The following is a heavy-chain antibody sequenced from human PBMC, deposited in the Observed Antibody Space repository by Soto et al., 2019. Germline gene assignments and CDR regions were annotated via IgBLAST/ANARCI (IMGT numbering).Heavy chain of an antibody. V-gene: IGHV4-31*03. J-gene: IGHJ5*02. CDR3: AVDTTFEGPNWFDP. Sequence: SETLSLTCTVSGGSISRSGYYWTWIRQHPGKGLEWIGYIYYSGNTYYNPSLKSRVTIPVDTSKNQFSLNLGSVTAADTAVYYCAVDTTFEGPNWFDPWGQGTLVTVSS. CDR2: IYYSGNT. CDR1: GGSISRSGYY. D-gene: IGHD5-18*01.